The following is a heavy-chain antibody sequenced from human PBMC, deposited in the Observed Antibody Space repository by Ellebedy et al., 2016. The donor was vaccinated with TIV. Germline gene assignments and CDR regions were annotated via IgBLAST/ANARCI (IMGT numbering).Heavy chain of an antibody. CDR2: FSATDGST. V-gene: IGHV3-23*01. D-gene: IGHD6-13*01. CDR3: AKTLIAAAGTGAFDI. CDR1: GFTFSTYA. J-gene: IGHJ3*02. Sequence: PGGSLRLSCAASGFTFSTYAMSRVRRAPGKGLDWVSGFSATDGSTQYADSVKGRFTISRDNSKSMLYLQMDSLRAEDTAIYDCAKTLIAAAGTGAFDIWGQGTMVTVSS.